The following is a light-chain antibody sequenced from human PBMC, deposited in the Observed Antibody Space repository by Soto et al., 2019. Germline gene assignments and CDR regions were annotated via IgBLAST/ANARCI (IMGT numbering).Light chain of an antibody. J-gene: IGLJ1*01. Sequence: QLVLTQPASVSGSPGQSITISCTGTSSDVGSYNLVSWYQQHPGKAPKLMIYEGSKRPSGVSNRFSGSKSGNTASLTISELQAEDEADYYCCSYADSNTFTFGTGTKLTVL. V-gene: IGLV2-23*03. CDR2: EGS. CDR1: SSDVGSYNL. CDR3: CSYADSNTFT.